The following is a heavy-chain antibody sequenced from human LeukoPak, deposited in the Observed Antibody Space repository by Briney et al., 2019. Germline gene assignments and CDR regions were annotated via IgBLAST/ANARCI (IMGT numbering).Heavy chain of an antibody. V-gene: IGHV3-49*03. Sequence: GGSLRLSCTASGFTFGDYAMSWFRQAPGKGLEWVGFIRSKAYGGTTEYAASVKGRFTISRDDPKSIAYLQMNSLKTEDTAVYYCTRVAHHYYYYYMDVWGKGTTVTVSS. CDR3: TRVAHHYYYYYMDV. CDR2: IRSKAYGGTT. J-gene: IGHJ6*03. CDR1: GFTFGDYA.